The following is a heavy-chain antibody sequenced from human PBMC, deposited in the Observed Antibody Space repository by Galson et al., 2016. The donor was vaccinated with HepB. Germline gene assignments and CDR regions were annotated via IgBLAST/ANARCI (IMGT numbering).Heavy chain of an antibody. V-gene: IGHV1-3*01. CDR2: INGGNGHT. CDR1: GYTFTTYS. Sequence: SVKVSCKASGYTFTTYSMHWVRQAPGQSLEWVGWINGGNGHTNYSQKFQGRVTITRDTSASTAYMELSSLRSEDTAVYYSARGLLTYCGGHCHSHWGQGTLVSVSS. CDR3: ARGLLTYCGGHCHSH. J-gene: IGHJ4*02. D-gene: IGHD2-21*02.